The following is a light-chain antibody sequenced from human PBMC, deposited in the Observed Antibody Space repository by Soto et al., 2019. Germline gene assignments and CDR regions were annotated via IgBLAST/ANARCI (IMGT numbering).Light chain of an antibody. CDR1: ERVSNN. Sequence: EIVLKQSPATLSVSPGERATLSCRSSERVSNNLAWYQQKPGQAPRLLIYGASTRATGIPARFSGSGSETEFTLTISSLEPEDFAVYYCQQRSNWPPITFGQGTRLEI. J-gene: IGKJ5*01. CDR2: GAS. V-gene: IGKV3-15*01. CDR3: QQRSNWPPIT.